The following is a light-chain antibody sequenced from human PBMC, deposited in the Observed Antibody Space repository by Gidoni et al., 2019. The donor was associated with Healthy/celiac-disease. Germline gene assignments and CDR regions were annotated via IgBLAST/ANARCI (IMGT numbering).Light chain of an antibody. CDR2: DAS. Sequence: DIQMTQSPSSLSASVEDRVTITCQASQDISNYLNWYQQKPGKAPKLLIYDASNLETGVPSRFSGSGSGTDFTFTISSLQPEDIATYYCQQYDNLLITFGGGTKVEIK. CDR1: QDISNY. CDR3: QQYDNLLIT. J-gene: IGKJ4*01. V-gene: IGKV1-33*01.